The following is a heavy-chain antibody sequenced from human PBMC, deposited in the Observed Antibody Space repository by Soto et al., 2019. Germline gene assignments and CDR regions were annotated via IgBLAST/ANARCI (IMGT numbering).Heavy chain of an antibody. CDR1: GYTFSGYY. J-gene: IGHJ6*02. D-gene: IGHD6-6*01. CDR3: ARERETRIASPSPLGNYYYGMDV. CDR2: INPNSGGT. Sequence: VASVKVSCKASGYTFSGYYIHWVRQAPGQGLEWMGWINPNSGGTNYAQKFQGWVTMTRDTSIYTAYMKLSRLRSDDTAVYYCARERETRIASPSPLGNYYYGMDVWGQGPTVTVS. V-gene: IGHV1-2*04.